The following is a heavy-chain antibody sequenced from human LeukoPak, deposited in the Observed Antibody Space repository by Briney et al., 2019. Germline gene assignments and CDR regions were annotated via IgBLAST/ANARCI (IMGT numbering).Heavy chain of an antibody. CDR1: GFTVSNNY. D-gene: IGHD4/OR15-4a*01. V-gene: IGHV3-53*01. CDR2: IYSGGTT. Sequence: GGSLRLSCAASGFTVSNNYMSWVRQAPGKGLEWVSVIYSGGTTYYADSVKGRFTISRDNSKNTLYLQMNSLRAEDTAVYYCAKVSLNMVNDAFDIWGQGTMVSVSS. J-gene: IGHJ3*02. CDR3: AKVSLNMVNDAFDI.